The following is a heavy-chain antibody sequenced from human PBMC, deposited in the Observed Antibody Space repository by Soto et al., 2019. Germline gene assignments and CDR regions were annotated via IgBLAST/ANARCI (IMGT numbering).Heavy chain of an antibody. CDR1: GYTFNNYG. D-gene: IGHD3-10*01. Sequence: QVQLVQSGAEVKKPGASVKVSCKASGYTFNNYGLSWVRQAPGQGLEWMGWIGAYNGDTNYAQILRGRVTLTTDTSTSTVYMELRSLREDDTAMYYCARDLLWFGASSWGDTFDIWGQGTMVTVSS. J-gene: IGHJ3*02. CDR2: IGAYNGDT. CDR3: ARDLLWFGASSWGDTFDI. V-gene: IGHV1-18*04.